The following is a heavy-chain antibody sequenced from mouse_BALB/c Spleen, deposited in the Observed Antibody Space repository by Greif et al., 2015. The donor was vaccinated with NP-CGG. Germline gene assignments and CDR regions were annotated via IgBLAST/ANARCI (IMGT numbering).Heavy chain of an antibody. Sequence: EVKLMESGGGLVKPGGSLRLSCAASGFTFSDYYMYWVRQTPEKRLEWVATISDGGSYTYYPDSVKGRFTISRDNAKNNPYLQMSSLKAEDTARYYCASGSSFDYWGQGTTLTVSS. CDR1: GFTFSDYY. CDR2: ISDGGSYT. J-gene: IGHJ2*01. D-gene: IGHD1-1*01. CDR3: ASGSSFDY. V-gene: IGHV5-4*02.